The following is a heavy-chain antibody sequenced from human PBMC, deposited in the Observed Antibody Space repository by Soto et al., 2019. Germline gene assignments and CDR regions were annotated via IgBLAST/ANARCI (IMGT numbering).Heavy chain of an antibody. CDR3: ARLCLTGPPGQYDHYGLDV. Sequence: QVQLQESGPGLVKPSETLSLTCTVSGGSITGYYWSWIRQPPGKGLEFIGYIYHSGATEYTPSLKGRVTISVDKSETRLSLQMRPVSAADTAMYFCARLCLTGPPGQYDHYGLDVWGQGATVTVSS. J-gene: IGHJ6*02. D-gene: IGHD3-16*01. CDR2: IYHSGAT. CDR1: GGSITGYY. V-gene: IGHV4-59*03.